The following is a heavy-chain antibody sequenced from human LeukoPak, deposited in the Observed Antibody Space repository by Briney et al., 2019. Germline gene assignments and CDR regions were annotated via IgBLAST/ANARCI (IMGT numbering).Heavy chain of an antibody. Sequence: PGGSLRLSCAASGFTFSSYAMNWVRQAPGKGLEWVSGISGNGYSTYYADSVKGRITISRDNSKNTLYLQMNSLRAEDTAVYYCAKGVGYCSGGSCQQFDYWGQGTLVTVSS. D-gene: IGHD2-15*01. J-gene: IGHJ4*02. CDR1: GFTFSSYA. CDR3: AKGVGYCSGGSCQQFDY. V-gene: IGHV3-23*01. CDR2: ISGNGYST.